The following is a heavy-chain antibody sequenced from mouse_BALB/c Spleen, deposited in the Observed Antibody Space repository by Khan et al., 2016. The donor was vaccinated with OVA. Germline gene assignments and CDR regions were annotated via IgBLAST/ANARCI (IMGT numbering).Heavy chain of an antibody. Sequence: EVELVESGGGLVKPGGSLKLSCAASGFTFSDYYMYWVRQPPAKRLEWVATISDVGSYTYYPASVKGRFTISRDNAKNDLYLQMSSLEAEDTAMYYCARAGYGGFAYWGRETLVTVSA. CDR1: GFTFSDYY. CDR2: ISDVGSYT. D-gene: IGHD1-1*02. J-gene: IGHJ3*01. CDR3: ARAGYGGFAY. V-gene: IGHV5-4*02.